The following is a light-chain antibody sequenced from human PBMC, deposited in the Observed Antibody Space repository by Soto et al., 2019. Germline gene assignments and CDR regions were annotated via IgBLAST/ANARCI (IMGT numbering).Light chain of an antibody. CDR3: QVWDSSSDHV. CDR2: DVS. CDR1: NIGSKS. Sequence: SYELTQPPSVSVAPGQTARITCGGNNIGSKSVHWYQQKPGQAPVLVVYDVSDRPSGIPERFSGSNSGNTATLTISRVEAGDEADYYCQVWDSSSDHVFGTGTKVTVL. V-gene: IGLV3-21*02. J-gene: IGLJ1*01.